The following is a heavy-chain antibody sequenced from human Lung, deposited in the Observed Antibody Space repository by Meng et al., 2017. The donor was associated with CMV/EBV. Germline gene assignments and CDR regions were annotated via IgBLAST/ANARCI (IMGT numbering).Heavy chain of an antibody. CDR3: ATDLYYDDSGLRDY. D-gene: IGHD3-22*01. V-gene: IGHV3-15*01. J-gene: IGHJ4*02. CDR1: GFTFSNAW. CDR2: IISEADGGTT. Sequence: GFTFSNAWMSWVRQAPGKGLEWVGRIISEADGGTTHRAAPVKGRFTISRDDSKNTLYLQMNSLKTEDTAMYYCATDLYYDDSGLRDYWGRGTLVTVSS.